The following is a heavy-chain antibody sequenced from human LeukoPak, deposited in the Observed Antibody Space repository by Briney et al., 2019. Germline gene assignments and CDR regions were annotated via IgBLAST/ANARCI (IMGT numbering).Heavy chain of an antibody. CDR3: ARPAYDYGITFDY. Sequence: GGSLRLSCAVSEFTFSSYGMHWVRQAPGKGLEWVAVIWYDGSNKYYADSVKGRFTISRDNSKNTLYLQMNSLRAEDTAVYYCARPAYDYGITFDYWGQGTLVTVSS. CDR2: IWYDGSNK. V-gene: IGHV3-33*01. J-gene: IGHJ4*02. D-gene: IGHD4-17*01. CDR1: EFTFSSYG.